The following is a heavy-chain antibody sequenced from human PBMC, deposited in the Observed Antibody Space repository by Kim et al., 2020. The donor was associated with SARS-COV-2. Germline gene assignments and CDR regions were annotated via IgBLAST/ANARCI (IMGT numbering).Heavy chain of an antibody. CDR3: ARLAQWLNPNWFDP. Sequence: PSLQGRVTISVDTSKNQFSLKLSSVTAADTAVYYCARLAQWLNPNWFDPWGQGTLVTVSS. J-gene: IGHJ5*02. V-gene: IGHV4-39*01. D-gene: IGHD6-19*01.